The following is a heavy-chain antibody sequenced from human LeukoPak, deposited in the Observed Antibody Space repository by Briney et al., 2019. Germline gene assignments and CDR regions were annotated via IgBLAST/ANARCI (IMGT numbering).Heavy chain of an antibody. CDR2: ISSSSSYI. Sequence: PGGSLRLSCAASGFTFSSYSMNWVRHAPGKGLEWVSSISSSSSYIYHADSVKGRFTISRDNAKNSLYLQMNSLRAEDTAVYYCARARGGNSYDAFDIWGQGTMVTVSS. D-gene: IGHD4-23*01. CDR3: ARARGGNSYDAFDI. CDR1: GFTFSSYS. J-gene: IGHJ3*02. V-gene: IGHV3-21*01.